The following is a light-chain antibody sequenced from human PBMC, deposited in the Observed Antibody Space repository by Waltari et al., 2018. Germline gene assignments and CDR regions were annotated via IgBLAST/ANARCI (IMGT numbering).Light chain of an antibody. CDR3: AAWDDSLNGGV. Sequence: QSVLSQPPSASGTPGQRVTISCSGSSSNIETNNVNWYQPLHGTAPKLLIYSHNQRPSAAPHRFSGFKSCTSAALASSGLKCEDEADYYCAAWDDSLNGGVFGGGTKLSVL. CDR1: SSNIETNN. V-gene: IGLV1-44*01. J-gene: IGLJ3*02. CDR2: SHN.